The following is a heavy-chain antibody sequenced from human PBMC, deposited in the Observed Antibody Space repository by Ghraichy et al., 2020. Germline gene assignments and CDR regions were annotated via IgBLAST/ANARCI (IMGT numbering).Heavy chain of an antibody. D-gene: IGHD4-23*01. V-gene: IGHV4-61*01. CDR1: GGSVSSGSYY. J-gene: IGHJ4*02. CDR3: ARENPYYGGKTFDY. CDR2: IYYSGST. Sequence: SETLSLTCTVSGGSVSSGSYYWSWIRQPPGKGLEWIGYIYYSGSTNYNPSLKSRVTISVDTSKNQFSLKLSSVTAADTAVYYCARENPYYGGKTFDYWGQGTLVTVSS.